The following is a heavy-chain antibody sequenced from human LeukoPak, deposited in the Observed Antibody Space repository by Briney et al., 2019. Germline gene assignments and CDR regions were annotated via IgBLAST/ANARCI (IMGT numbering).Heavy chain of an antibody. V-gene: IGHV1-2*02. CDR2: INPNSGGT. CDR3: ARGPLLWFGESPNSYFDY. Sequence: ASVKVSCKASGYTFTGYYMHWVRQAPGQGLEWMGWINPNSGGTNYAQKFQGRVTMTRDTSISPAYMELSRLRSDDTAVYYCARGPLLWFGESPNSYFDYWGQGTLVTVSS. D-gene: IGHD3-10*01. CDR1: GYTFTGYY. J-gene: IGHJ4*02.